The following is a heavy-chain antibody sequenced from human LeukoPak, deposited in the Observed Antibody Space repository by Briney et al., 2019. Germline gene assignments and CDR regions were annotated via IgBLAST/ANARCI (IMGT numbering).Heavy chain of an antibody. D-gene: IGHD5-18*01. Sequence: PGGSLRLSCAASGFTFSSYGMHWVRQAPGKGLEWVAVISYDGSNKYYADSVKGRFTISRDNSKNTLYLQMNSLRAEDTAVYYCAKSVDTATFDYWGQGTLVTVSS. J-gene: IGHJ4*02. CDR3: AKSVDTATFDY. V-gene: IGHV3-30*18. CDR1: GFTFSSYG. CDR2: ISYDGSNK.